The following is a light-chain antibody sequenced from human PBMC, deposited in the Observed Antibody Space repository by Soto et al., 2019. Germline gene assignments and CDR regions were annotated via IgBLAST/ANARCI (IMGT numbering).Light chain of an antibody. J-gene: IGKJ4*01. Sequence: EIVLTQSPGTPSLSPGERATLSCRASQSVSSSYLAWYQQKPGQAPRLLIYGASSRATGIPDRFSGSGSGTDFTLTISRLEPEDFAVYYCQQYGSSPRTLTFGGGTK. CDR3: QQYGSSPRTLT. CDR2: GAS. CDR1: QSVSSSY. V-gene: IGKV3-20*01.